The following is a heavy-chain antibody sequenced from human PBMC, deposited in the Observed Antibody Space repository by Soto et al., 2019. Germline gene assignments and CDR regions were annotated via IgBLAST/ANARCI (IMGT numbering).Heavy chain of an antibody. Sequence: GGSLRLSCAASGFTFSSYSMNWVRQAPGKGLEWVSSISSSSSYIYYADSVKGRFTISRDNAKNSLYLQMNSLRAEDMAVYYCARDSLGYCSGGSCYIIWGQGTLVTVSS. CDR1: GFTFSSYS. J-gene: IGHJ4*02. CDR3: ARDSLGYCSGGSCYII. CDR2: ISSSSSYI. V-gene: IGHV3-21*01. D-gene: IGHD2-15*01.